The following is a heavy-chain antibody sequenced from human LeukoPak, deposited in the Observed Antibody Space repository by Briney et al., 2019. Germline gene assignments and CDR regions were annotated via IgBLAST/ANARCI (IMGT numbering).Heavy chain of an antibody. Sequence: PSETLSLTCTVSGGSISSYYWSWIRQPLGKRLEWIGHIYYSGSTNYNPSLKSRVTISVDTSKNQFSLKLSSVTAADTAVYYCASRSSIWSGYQDTLYYFDSWGQGTLVTVSS. D-gene: IGHD3-3*01. CDR3: ASRSSIWSGYQDTLYYFDS. CDR1: GGSISSYY. V-gene: IGHV4-59*01. J-gene: IGHJ4*02. CDR2: IYYSGST.